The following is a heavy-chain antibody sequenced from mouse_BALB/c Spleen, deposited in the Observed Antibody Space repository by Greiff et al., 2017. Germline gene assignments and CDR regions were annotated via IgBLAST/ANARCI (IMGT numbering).Heavy chain of an antibody. D-gene: IGHD2-3*01. CDR3: VRHEGYYYYYAMDY. J-gene: IGHJ4*01. Sequence: EVKLVESGGGLVQPKGSLKLSCAASGFTFNTYAMNWVRQAPGKGLEWVARIRSKSNNYATYYADSVKDRFTISRDDSQSMLYLQMNNLKTEDTAMYYCVRHEGYYYYYAMDYWGQGTSVTVSS. CDR2: IRSKSNNYAT. V-gene: IGHV10-1*02. CDR1: GFTFNTYA.